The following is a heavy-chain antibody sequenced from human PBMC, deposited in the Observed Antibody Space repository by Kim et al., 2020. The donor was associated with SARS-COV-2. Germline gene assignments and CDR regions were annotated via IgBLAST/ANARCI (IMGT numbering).Heavy chain of an antibody. V-gene: IGHV3-33*06. CDR1: GFTFSCCA. CDR2: IWYDGSNK. D-gene: IGHD6-19*01. CDR3: AKIDSSGLNG. J-gene: IGHJ4*02. Sequence: GGSLRLSCAASGFTFSCCAMHWVRQAPDKGLEWVAVIWYDGSNKYYADSVKGRFTISRDNSKNTLDLQMNSLRAEDTAVYYCAKIDSSGLNGWGQGTLVTVSS.